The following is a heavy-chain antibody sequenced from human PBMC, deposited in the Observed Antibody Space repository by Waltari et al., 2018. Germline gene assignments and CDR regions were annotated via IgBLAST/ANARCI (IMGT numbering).Heavy chain of an antibody. CDR2: INDDGSTI. V-gene: IGHV3-74*01. J-gene: IGHJ4*02. D-gene: IGHD1-26*01. Sequence: VHLVESGGGSVQPGGSLRLTCAASGFIFGDVWMHWVRQVPGKVLVCVSRINDDGSTISSADSGKVRFTISRDNAKNTLYLHMDSRRVEDTAVYYCTRTLVGPYPFENWGQGTLVTVSS. CDR1: GFIFGDVW. CDR3: TRTLVGPYPFEN.